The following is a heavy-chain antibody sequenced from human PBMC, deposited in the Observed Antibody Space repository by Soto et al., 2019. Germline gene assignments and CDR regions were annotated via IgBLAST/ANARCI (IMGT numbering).Heavy chain of an antibody. CDR2: IIPILGIA. CDR3: ARDQEYSSGWYFEY. V-gene: IGHV1-69*08. Sequence: QVQLVQSGAEVKKPGSSVKVSCKASGGTFSSYTISWVRQAPGQWLEWMGRIIPILGIANYAQKFQGRVTITADKSTSTAYMELSSLRSEDTDVYYCARDQEYSSGWYFEYWGQGTLVTVSS. D-gene: IGHD6-19*01. CDR1: GGTFSSYT. J-gene: IGHJ4*02.